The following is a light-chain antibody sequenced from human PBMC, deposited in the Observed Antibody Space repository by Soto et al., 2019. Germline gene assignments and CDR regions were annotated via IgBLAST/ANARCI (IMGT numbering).Light chain of an antibody. V-gene: IGLV2-8*01. CDR1: SSDVGGYNY. CDR3: ASHAGSSAV. CDR2: DVS. Sequence: QSVLPQPPSASGSPGQSVTLSCTGTSSDVGGYNYVSWYQQHPGKAPKVIIYDVSKRPSGVPYRFSGSKSGNTASLTVSGLQTEDEADYYCASHAGSSAVFGGGTKLTVL. J-gene: IGLJ2*01.